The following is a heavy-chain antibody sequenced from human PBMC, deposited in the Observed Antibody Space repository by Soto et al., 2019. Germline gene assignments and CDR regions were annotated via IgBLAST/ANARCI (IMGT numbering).Heavy chain of an antibody. CDR1: GFTFSSYA. Sequence: PGGSLRLSCAASGFTFSSYAMSWVRQAPGKGLEWVSAISGSGGSTYYADSVKGRFTISRDNSKNTLYLQMNSLRAEDTAVYYCAKGGYCTNGVCSNYYYYGMDVWGQGTTVTVSS. D-gene: IGHD2-8*01. V-gene: IGHV3-23*01. J-gene: IGHJ6*02. CDR2: ISGSGGST. CDR3: AKGGYCTNGVCSNYYYYGMDV.